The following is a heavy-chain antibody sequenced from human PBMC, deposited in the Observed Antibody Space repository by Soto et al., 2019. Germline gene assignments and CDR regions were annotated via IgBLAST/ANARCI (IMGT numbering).Heavy chain of an antibody. CDR1: GFTFSTYN. CDR2: ITNTGETI. J-gene: IGHJ6*02. CDR3: ARDGDRGYDMDV. V-gene: IGHV3-48*02. Sequence: EVQMVESGGGLVQPGGSLRLSCAGSGFTFSTYNMDWVRQAPGKGLEWISYITNTGETIYYADSVRGRFTISRDNAKNALFLQMNSPGDEDKAFYYCARDGDRGYDMDVWGQGTTVTVSS.